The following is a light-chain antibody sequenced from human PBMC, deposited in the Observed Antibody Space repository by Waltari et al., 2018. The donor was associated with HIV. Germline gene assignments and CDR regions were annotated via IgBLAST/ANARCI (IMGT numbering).Light chain of an antibody. CDR2: EVS. CDR3: SSYAGSNNFV. V-gene: IGLV2-8*01. J-gene: IGLJ2*01. Sequence: QSALTQPPSESGSPGQSVTISCTGTSSDVGGYNYVSWYQQHPGKAPKLMIYEVSKRPSGVADRFSGSKSCNTAALTGSGRQAEDEADYYCSSYAGSNNFVFGGGTKLTVL. CDR1: SSDVGGYNY.